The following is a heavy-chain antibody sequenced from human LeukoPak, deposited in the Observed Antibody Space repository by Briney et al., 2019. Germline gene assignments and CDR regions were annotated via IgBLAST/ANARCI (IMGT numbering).Heavy chain of an antibody. J-gene: IGHJ4*02. CDR1: GGSISSGGYS. CDR3: ARGEGGGWFWSHFDY. D-gene: IGHD6-19*01. Sequence: PSETLSLTCAVSGGSISSGGYSWSWIRQPPGKGLEWIGYIYHSGSTYYNPSLKSRVTISVDRSKNQFSLKLSSVTAADTAVYYCARGEGGGWFWSHFDYWGQGTLVTVSS. V-gene: IGHV4-30-2*01. CDR2: IYHSGST.